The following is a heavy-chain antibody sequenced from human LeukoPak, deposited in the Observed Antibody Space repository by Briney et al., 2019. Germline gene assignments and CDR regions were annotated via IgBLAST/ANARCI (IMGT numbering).Heavy chain of an antibody. CDR1: GGSFSGYY. CDR3: ATGAGDFDH. Sequence: SETLSLTCAVYGGSFSGYYWSWIRQPPGKGLEWIGEINHSGSTNYNPSLKSRVTISVDTSKNQFSLNLISVTAADTAVYYCATGAGDFDHWGQGILVTVSS. V-gene: IGHV4-34*01. D-gene: IGHD1-14*01. CDR2: INHSGST. J-gene: IGHJ4*02.